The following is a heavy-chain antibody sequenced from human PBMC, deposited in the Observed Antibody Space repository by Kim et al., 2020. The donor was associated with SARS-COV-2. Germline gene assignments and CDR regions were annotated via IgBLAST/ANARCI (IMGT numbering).Heavy chain of an antibody. CDR2: ISWNSGSI. Sequence: GGSLRLSCAASGFTFDDYAMHWVRQAPGKGLEWVSGISWNSGSIGYADSVKGRFTISRDNAKNSLYLQMNSLRAEDTALYYCAKDAYGSGSYYPSKLPVWYFDYWGQGTLGTVSS. CDR1: GFTFDDYA. V-gene: IGHV3-9*01. D-gene: IGHD3-10*01. J-gene: IGHJ4*02. CDR3: AKDAYGSGSYYPSKLPVWYFDY.